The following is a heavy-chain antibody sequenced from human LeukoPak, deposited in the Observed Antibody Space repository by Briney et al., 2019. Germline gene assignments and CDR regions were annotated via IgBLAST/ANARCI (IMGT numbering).Heavy chain of an antibody. CDR2: IYYSGST. Sequence: SETLSLTCTVSGGSISSYYWSWIRQPLGKGLEWIGYIYYSGSTNYNPSLKSRVTISVDTSKNQFSLKLSSVTAADTAVYYCASLNSSGSLDYWGQGTLVTVSS. D-gene: IGHD6-19*01. CDR1: GGSISSYY. J-gene: IGHJ4*02. CDR3: ASLNSSGSLDY. V-gene: IGHV4-59*01.